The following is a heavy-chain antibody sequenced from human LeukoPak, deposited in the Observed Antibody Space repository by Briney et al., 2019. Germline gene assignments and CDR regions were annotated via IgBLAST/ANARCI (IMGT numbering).Heavy chain of an antibody. CDR1: GGSFSGYY. CDR3: ARVIDYVRGSYRYNHYFDY. J-gene: IGHJ4*02. Sequence: KPSETLSLTCAVYGGSFSGYYWSWIRQPPGKGLEWIGEINHSGRTNYNPSLKSRVSIAVDTSKNQFSLKLSSVSAADTAVYYCARVIDYVRGSYRYNHYFDYWGQGTLVTVSS. CDR2: INHSGRT. V-gene: IGHV4-34*01. D-gene: IGHD3-16*02.